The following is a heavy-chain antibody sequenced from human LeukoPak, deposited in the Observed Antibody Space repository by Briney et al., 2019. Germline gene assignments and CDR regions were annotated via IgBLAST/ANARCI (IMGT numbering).Heavy chain of an antibody. CDR2: ISGSGGST. D-gene: IGHD5-18*01. CDR1: GFTFSTYA. J-gene: IGHJ4*02. Sequence: PGGSLRLSCAASGFTFSTYAMSWVRQAPGKGLEWVSAISGSGGSTYYADSVKGRFTISRDISENTPYLQMNNLRGEDTAIYYCAKDAASGYSYGYINYWGQGTLVTVSS. CDR3: AKDAASGYSYGYINY. V-gene: IGHV3-23*01.